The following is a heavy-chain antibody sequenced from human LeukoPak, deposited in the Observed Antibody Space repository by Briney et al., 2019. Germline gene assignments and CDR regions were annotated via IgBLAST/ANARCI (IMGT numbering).Heavy chain of an antibody. J-gene: IGHJ2*01. Sequence: PGGSLRLSCAVSGFDLSKYDMDWVRQAPGKGLEWVAVVWDDGSNKYYAESVKGRFTTSRDDSKKMLYLQMNSLRAEDTAVYYCARERGGQDWDFDLWGRGTLVTVSS. V-gene: IGHV3-33*01. CDR3: ARERGGQDWDFDL. CDR2: VWDDGSNK. D-gene: IGHD3-10*01. CDR1: GFDLSKYD.